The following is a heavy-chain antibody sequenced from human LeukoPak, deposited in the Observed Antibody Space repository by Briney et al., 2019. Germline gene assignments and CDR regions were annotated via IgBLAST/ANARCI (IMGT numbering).Heavy chain of an antibody. D-gene: IGHD3-3*01. J-gene: IGHJ4*02. CDR1: GFTFNKHG. CDR3: VRDFEWSFDT. Sequence: GALILSCAASGFTFNKHGMHWVRQAPGKGLEWFSFIRNDGNDKYYADSVKGRFTISRDNSKNTLYLQMNSLRPEDTALYYCVRDFEWSFDTWDQGTLVTVSS. V-gene: IGHV3-30*02. CDR2: IRNDGNDK.